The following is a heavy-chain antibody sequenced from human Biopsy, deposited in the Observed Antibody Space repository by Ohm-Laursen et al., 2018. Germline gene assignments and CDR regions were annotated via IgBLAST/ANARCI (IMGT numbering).Heavy chain of an antibody. Sequence: GTLSLTCTVSGDSITSYFWNWIRQAPGKGLEWIGNIYYRGNTNYSPFLKSRATISLDSSKNQFSLNLTSVTATDTAVYYCARRLPLRGFAFDVWGQGTVVTVS. V-gene: IGHV4-59*08. CDR3: ARRLPLRGFAFDV. CDR2: IYYRGNT. CDR1: GDSITSYF. J-gene: IGHJ3*01. D-gene: IGHD3-10*01.